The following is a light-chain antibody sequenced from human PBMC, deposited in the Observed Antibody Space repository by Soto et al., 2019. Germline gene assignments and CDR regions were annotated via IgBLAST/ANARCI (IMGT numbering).Light chain of an antibody. CDR3: TSYEGGGKYV. J-gene: IGLJ1*01. CDR1: SSDVGAYNL. Sequence: QSALTQPASVSGSPGQSVTISCTGTSSDVGAYNLVSWYQQYPGKAPKLMIYEVSNRPSGVSNRFSGSKSGNTASLTISGLQAEDEDDYYCCTSYEGGGKYVFGTGTKVTV. V-gene: IGLV2-14*01. CDR2: EVS.